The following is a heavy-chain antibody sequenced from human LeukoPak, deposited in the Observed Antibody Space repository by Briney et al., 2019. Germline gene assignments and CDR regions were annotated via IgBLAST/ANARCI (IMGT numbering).Heavy chain of an antibody. Sequence: PGGSLRPSCAASGFTFSSYAISWVRQAPGKGLEWVSAISGSGGSTYYADSVKGRFTISRDNSKSTLYLQMNSLRAEDTAVYYCAKDRGRKWLLLPGFDYWGQGTLVTVSS. CDR2: ISGSGGST. CDR3: AKDRGRKWLLLPGFDY. J-gene: IGHJ4*02. CDR1: GFTFSSYA. D-gene: IGHD3-22*01. V-gene: IGHV3-23*01.